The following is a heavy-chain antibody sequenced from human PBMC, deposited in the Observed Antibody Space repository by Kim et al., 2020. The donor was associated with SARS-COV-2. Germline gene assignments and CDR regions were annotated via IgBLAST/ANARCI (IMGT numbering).Heavy chain of an antibody. CDR3: AGGIIYGDRLYYYYGMDV. D-gene: IGHD4-17*01. CDR2: IIPILGIA. Sequence: SVKVSCKASGGTFSSYTISWVRQAPGQGLEWMGRIIPILGIANYAQKFQGRVTITADKSTSTAYMELSSLRSEDTAVYYCAGGIIYGDRLYYYYGMDVWGQGTTVTVSS. J-gene: IGHJ6*02. V-gene: IGHV1-69*02. CDR1: GGTFSSYT.